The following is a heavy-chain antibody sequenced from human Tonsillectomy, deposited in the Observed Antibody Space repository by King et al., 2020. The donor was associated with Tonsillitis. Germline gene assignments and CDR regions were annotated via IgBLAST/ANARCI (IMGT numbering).Heavy chain of an antibody. CDR3: VREMLTGSCADY. J-gene: IGHJ4*02. CDR1: GLTFRSYA. D-gene: IGHD2-15*01. V-gene: IGHV3-23*04. Sequence: VQLVESGGGLVQPGGPLRLSCAASGLTFRSYALSWVRQSPGKGLQWVSAISGSGYKTYYIYSVKGRFTISRDNSKNTVSLQMNSLRAEDTGVYYCVREMLTGSCADYWGQGTLVTVSS. CDR2: ISGSGYKT.